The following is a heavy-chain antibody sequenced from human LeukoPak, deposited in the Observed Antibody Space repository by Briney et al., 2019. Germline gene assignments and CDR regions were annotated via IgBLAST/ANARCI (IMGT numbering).Heavy chain of an antibody. D-gene: IGHD6-19*01. J-gene: IGHJ4*02. CDR1: GYTFTSYG. Sequence: ASVKVSRKASGYTFTSYGISCVRQAPGQGLEWMGWISAYNGNTNYAQKLQGRVTMTTDTSTSTAYMELRSLRSDDTALYYCARDLGDIAVAGTWFDYWGQGTLVTVSS. CDR2: ISAYNGNT. CDR3: ARDLGDIAVAGTWFDY. V-gene: IGHV1-18*04.